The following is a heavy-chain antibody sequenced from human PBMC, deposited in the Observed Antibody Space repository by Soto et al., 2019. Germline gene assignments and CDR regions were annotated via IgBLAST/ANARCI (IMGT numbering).Heavy chain of an antibody. J-gene: IGHJ6*02. Sequence: ASVKVSCKASGYTFTGYYMHWVRQAPGQGLEWMGWINPNSGGTNYAQKFQGRVTMTRDTSISTAYMELTRLTSDDTAVYYCARPSGVAAVGTRWGQGTTVTVSS. D-gene: IGHD6-13*01. CDR2: INPNSGGT. CDR1: GYTFTGYY. CDR3: ARPSGVAAVGTR. V-gene: IGHV1-2*02.